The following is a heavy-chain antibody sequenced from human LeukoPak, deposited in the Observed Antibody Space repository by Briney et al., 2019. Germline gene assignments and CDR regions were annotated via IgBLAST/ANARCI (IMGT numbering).Heavy chain of an antibody. CDR1: GGSISSYY. Sequence: SETLFLTCTVSGGSISSYYWSWIRQPPGKGLEWIGYIYYSGSANYNPSLKSQVTISVDTSKNQFSLKLSSVTAADTAVYYCARGTHYDFWSGYPPSFDYWGQGTLVAVSS. J-gene: IGHJ4*02. CDR3: ARGTHYDFWSGYPPSFDY. D-gene: IGHD3-3*01. V-gene: IGHV4-59*01. CDR2: IYYSGSA.